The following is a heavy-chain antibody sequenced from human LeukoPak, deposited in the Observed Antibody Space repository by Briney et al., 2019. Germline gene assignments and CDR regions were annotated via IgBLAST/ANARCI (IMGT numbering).Heavy chain of an antibody. D-gene: IGHD3-3*01. Sequence: ASVTVSCKTSGYTFDNYDINWVRPAAGQGLAWMGWMNPDSGNTGYAHKFVGRVTMARNTSMTTAYLELTGLTSGDTAIYYCARGAPMAIFGPGYDEYFEYWGQGTVVIVSS. V-gene: IGHV1-8*01. CDR2: MNPDSGNT. J-gene: IGHJ4*02. CDR3: ARGAPMAIFGPGYDEYFEY. CDR1: GYTFDNYD.